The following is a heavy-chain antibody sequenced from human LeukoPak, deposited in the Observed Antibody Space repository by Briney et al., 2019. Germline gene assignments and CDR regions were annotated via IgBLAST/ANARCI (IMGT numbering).Heavy chain of an antibody. V-gene: IGHV4-39*01. CDR1: GGSISSSSYY. Sequence: SETLSLTCTVSGGSISSSSYYWGWIRQPPGKGLEWIGSIYYSGGTYYNPSLKSRVTISVDTSKNPFSLKLSSVTAADTAVYYCAKTYYYDSSGSPSGPNFAYWGQGTLVTVSS. CDR3: AKTYYYDSSGSPSGPNFAY. CDR2: IYYSGGT. D-gene: IGHD3-22*01. J-gene: IGHJ4*02.